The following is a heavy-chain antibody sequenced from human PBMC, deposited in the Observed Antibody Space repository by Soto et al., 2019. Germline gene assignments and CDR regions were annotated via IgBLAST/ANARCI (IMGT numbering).Heavy chain of an antibody. J-gene: IGHJ5*02. CDR3: GAQNSGGYGYQFET. D-gene: IGHD5-18*01. V-gene: IGHV4-39*01. CDR2: IYSGGNT. Sequence: QLQLQESGPGLVKPSETLSLTCTVSSGSISSSSSYWGWIRQPPRQGLEWIGNIYSGGNTYYNPTPKFRVTLSIDRSKNPGSPRLDPGDHSAAAMYLCGAQNSGGYGYQFETWGQGTLVTVSS. CDR1: SGSISSSSSY.